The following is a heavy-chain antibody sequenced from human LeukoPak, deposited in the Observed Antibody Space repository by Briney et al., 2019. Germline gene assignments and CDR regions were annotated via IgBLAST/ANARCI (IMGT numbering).Heavy chain of an antibody. CDR2: INPNSGGT. CDR3: ARSLGYCSSTSCIRSRFDP. D-gene: IGHD2-2*01. Sequence: ASVKVSCKASGYTFTGYYMHWVRQAPGQGLEWMGWINPNSGGTNYAQKFQGRVTMTRDTSISTAYMELSRLRSDDTAVYYCARSLGYCSSTSCIRSRFDPWGQGTLVTVSS. V-gene: IGHV1-2*02. CDR1: GYTFTGYY. J-gene: IGHJ5*02.